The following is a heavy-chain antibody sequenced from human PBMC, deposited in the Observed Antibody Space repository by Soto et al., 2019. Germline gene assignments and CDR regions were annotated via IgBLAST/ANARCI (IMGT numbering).Heavy chain of an antibody. D-gene: IGHD2-21*01. CDR3: ARHGEYTNTYCGGDCPAHGLNYYYYMDV. V-gene: IGHV4-39*01. CDR1: GGSISSSSYY. CDR2: IYYSGST. Sequence: SETLSLTCTVSGGSISSSSYYWGWIRQPPGKGLEWIGSIYYSGSTYYNPSLKSRVTISVDTSKNQFSLKLSSVTAADTAVYYCARHGEYTNTYCGGDCPAHGLNYYYYMDVWGKGTTVTVSS. J-gene: IGHJ6*03.